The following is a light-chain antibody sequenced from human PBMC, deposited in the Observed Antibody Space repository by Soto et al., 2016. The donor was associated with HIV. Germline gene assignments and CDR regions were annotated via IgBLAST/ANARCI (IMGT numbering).Light chain of an antibody. CDR3: LQHNSYPYT. J-gene: IGKJ2*01. Sequence: DLQMTQSPSSLSASVGDRVTITCQASQAITNYLNWYQQKPGKAPKLLIYDSSKVETGVPSRFSGSGSGTHFTFTISSLQPEDFATYYCLQHNSYPYTFGQGTKLEIK. CDR2: DSS. CDR1: QAITNY. V-gene: IGKV1-33*01.